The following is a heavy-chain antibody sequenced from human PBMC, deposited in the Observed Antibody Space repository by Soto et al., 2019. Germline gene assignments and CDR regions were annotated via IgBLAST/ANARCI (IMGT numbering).Heavy chain of an antibody. D-gene: IGHD4-4*01. V-gene: IGHV3-30-3*01. J-gene: IGHJ6*02. CDR2: ISYDGSNK. CDR3: ASLVHAVTDTFYYYYGMDV. Sequence: PGGSLRLSCAASGFTFSSYAMHWVRQAPGKGLEWVAVISYDGSNKYYADSVKGRFTISRDNSKNTLYLQMNSLRAEDTAVYYCASLVHAVTDTFYYYYGMDVWGQGTTVTVSS. CDR1: GFTFSSYA.